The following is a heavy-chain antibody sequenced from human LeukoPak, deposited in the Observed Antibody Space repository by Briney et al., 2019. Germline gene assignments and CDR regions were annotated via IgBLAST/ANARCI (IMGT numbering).Heavy chain of an antibody. CDR1: GFTFSDYT. CDR2: ISGSSNYI. Sequence: PGGSLRLSCAASGFTFSDYTMNWVRLAPGKGLEWVSSISGSSNYIYYADSVKGRFTISRGNAKNSLYLQMNSLRAEDMALYYCAKDRGDYTFDYWGQGTLVTVSS. J-gene: IGHJ4*02. V-gene: IGHV3-21*04. D-gene: IGHD4-11*01. CDR3: AKDRGDYTFDY.